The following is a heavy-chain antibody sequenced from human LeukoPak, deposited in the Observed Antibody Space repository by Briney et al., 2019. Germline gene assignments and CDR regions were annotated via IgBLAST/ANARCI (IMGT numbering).Heavy chain of an antibody. J-gene: IGHJ4*02. CDR3: ARVGEQQLVLFFDY. CDR2: IYYSGTT. CDR1: GASLNNYY. Sequence: SSETLSLTCSVSGASLNNYYWSWIRQPPGKGLEWIGYIYYSGTTTYNPSLESRVTISVDTSKNQFSLKLRSVTAADTAVYYCARVGEQQLVLFFDYWGQGFLATVSS. D-gene: IGHD6-13*01. V-gene: IGHV4-59*01.